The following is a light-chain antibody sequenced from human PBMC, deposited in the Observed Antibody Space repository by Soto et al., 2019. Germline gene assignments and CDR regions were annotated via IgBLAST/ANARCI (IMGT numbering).Light chain of an antibody. Sequence: DIPMTQAPSSLSASVGDRVTVTCRASQSISTYSYWYQQKPWKDPKLLIYAASSLETGVPSRFSGSGSGTDFALTISSLQPEDFETYFCQQSYTTPFTFGPGTKVDI. CDR3: QQSYTTPFT. V-gene: IGKV1-39*01. J-gene: IGKJ3*01. CDR2: AAS. CDR1: QSISTY.